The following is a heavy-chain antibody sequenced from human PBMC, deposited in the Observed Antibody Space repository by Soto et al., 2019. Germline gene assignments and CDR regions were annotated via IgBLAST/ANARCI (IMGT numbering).Heavy chain of an antibody. Sequence: EVQLVESEGGLVQRGGSLRLSCAASGFTFNYYWMHWVRQAPGQGLVWVAHIQNDGSRTTYADSVKGRFTISRDNAKNTIYLQMNSLRAEDKAVYYCASGDLGGFDLWGQGTTVTVSS. CDR3: ASGDLGGFDL. CDR2: IQNDGSRT. D-gene: IGHD2-21*02. CDR1: GFTFNYYW. V-gene: IGHV3-74*01. J-gene: IGHJ3*01.